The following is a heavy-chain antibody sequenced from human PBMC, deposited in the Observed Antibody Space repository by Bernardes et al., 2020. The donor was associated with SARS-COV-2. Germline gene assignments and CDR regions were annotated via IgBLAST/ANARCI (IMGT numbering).Heavy chain of an antibody. CDR1: GGSISSGGYS. V-gene: IGHV4-30-2*01. CDR3: AGLRFLEWAYQDY. D-gene: IGHD3-3*01. Sequence: SETLSLTCAVSGGSISSGGYSWSWIRQPPGKGLEWIGYIYHSGSTYYNPSLKSRVTISVDRSKNQFSLKLSSVTAADTAVYYCAGLRFLEWAYQDYWGQGTLVTVSS. J-gene: IGHJ4*02. CDR2: IYHSGST.